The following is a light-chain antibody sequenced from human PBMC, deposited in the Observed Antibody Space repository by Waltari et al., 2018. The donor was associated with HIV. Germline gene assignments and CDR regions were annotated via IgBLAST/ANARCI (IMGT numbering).Light chain of an antibody. CDR3: CSYAGSSTSV. Sequence: QSALAQPASVSGSPGQSITISCTATSSAVGSYNLVPWYQQHPGKAPKLMIYEVTKRPSGVSNRFSGSKSGNTASLTISGLQAEDEADYYCCSYAGSSTSVFGGGTKLTVL. CDR2: EVT. CDR1: SSAVGSYNL. J-gene: IGLJ3*02. V-gene: IGLV2-23*02.